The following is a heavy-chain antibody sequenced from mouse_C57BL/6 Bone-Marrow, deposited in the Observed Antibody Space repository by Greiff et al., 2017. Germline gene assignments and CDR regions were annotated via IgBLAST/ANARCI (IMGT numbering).Heavy chain of an antibody. CDR1: GYTFTDYT. D-gene: IGHD1-1*01. Sequence: QVQLQQSDAELVKPGASVKISCKASGYTFTDYTIHWMKQRPEQGLEWIGYIYPRDGSPKYNEKFKGKATLTADKSSSTAYMQLNSLTSEDSAVYVCARTTVLYWYCDVWGTGTTDTVSS. V-gene: IGHV1-78*01. CDR3: ARTTVLYWYCDV. CDR2: IYPRDGSP. J-gene: IGHJ1*03.